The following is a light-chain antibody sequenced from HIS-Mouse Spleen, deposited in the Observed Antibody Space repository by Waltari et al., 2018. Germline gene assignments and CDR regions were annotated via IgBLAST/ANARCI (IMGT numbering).Light chain of an antibody. CDR2: GNN. Sequence: QSVLTQPPSASGTPGQRVTISCSGSSSNIGSNTVNWYQQLPGTAPKLLIYGNNQRPSGVPDRFSGSKSGTSASLAISGLQAEDEADYYCAAWDDSLLWVFGGGTKLTVL. J-gene: IGLJ3*02. V-gene: IGLV1-44*01. CDR1: SSNIGSNT. CDR3: AAWDDSLLWV.